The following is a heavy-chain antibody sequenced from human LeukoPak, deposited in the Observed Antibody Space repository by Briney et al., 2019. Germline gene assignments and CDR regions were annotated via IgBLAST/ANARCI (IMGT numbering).Heavy chain of an antibody. V-gene: IGHV3-48*03. CDR2: ISTGGSTI. CDR3: AKDRHCSSISCYRGYFDY. D-gene: IGHD2-2*01. CDR1: GFTFSSYE. J-gene: IGHJ4*02. Sequence: GGSLRLSCAASGFTFSSYEMNWVRQAPGKGLEWVSYISTGGSTIYYADSVKGRFTISRDNAKNSLYLQMNSLTAEDTAVYYCAKDRHCSSISCYRGYFDYWGQGTLVTVSS.